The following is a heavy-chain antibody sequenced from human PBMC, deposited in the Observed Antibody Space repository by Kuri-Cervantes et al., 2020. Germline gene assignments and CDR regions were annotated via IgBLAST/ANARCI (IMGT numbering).Heavy chain of an antibody. CDR1: GYTFTGYY. V-gene: IGHV1-2*02. Sequence: ASVKVSCKASGYTFTGYYMHWVRQAPGQGLEWMGWINPNSGGTNYAQKFQGRVTMTRDTSISTAYMELSRLRSDDTAVYYCARPRGSSGPLGYWGQGTLVTVSS. CDR2: INPNSGGT. J-gene: IGHJ4*02. CDR3: ARPRGSSGPLGY. D-gene: IGHD3-22*01.